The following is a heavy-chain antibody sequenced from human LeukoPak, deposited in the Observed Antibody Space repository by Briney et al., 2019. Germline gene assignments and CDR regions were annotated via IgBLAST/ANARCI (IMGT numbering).Heavy chain of an antibody. CDR1: GGSISGYF. CDR2: VYTSGTT. J-gene: IGHJ4*02. CDR3: ARGTEKTRISGYYSFDH. Sequence: PSETLSLTCTVSGGSISGYFWTWIRRPAGKELEWIGRVYTSGTTYYNPSLESRVTISLDTFNNQFSLRVTSVTAADTAIYYCARGTEKTRISGYYSFDHWGRGLLVTVSS. V-gene: IGHV4-4*07. D-gene: IGHD5-12*01.